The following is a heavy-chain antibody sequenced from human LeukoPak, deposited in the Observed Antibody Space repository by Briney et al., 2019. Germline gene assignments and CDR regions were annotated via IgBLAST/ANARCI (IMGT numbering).Heavy chain of an antibody. V-gene: IGHV3-23*01. D-gene: IGHD4-17*01. CDR2: ISGSGGST. CDR1: GFTFSSYA. J-gene: IGHJ4*02. Sequence: QPGGSLRLSCAASGFTFSSYAMSWVRQAPGKGLEWVSAISGSGGSTYYADSVKGRFTISRDNSKNTLYLQMSSLRAEDTAVYHCARWAVTRFQAFDYWGQGTLVTAST. CDR3: ARWAVTRFQAFDY.